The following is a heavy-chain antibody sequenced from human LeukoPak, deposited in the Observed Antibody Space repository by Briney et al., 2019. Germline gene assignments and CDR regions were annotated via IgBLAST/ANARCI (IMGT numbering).Heavy chain of an antibody. Sequence: SETLSLTCAVYGGSFSGYYWTWIRQPPGKGLEWIGEINHSGSTNYNSSLKSRVTISVDTSKNQFSLKLTSVTAADTAVYYCAREVVAAPGTVDYWGQGTLVTVSS. CDR3: AREVVAAPGTVDY. D-gene: IGHD6-13*01. CDR1: GGSFSGYY. V-gene: IGHV4-34*01. CDR2: INHSGST. J-gene: IGHJ4*02.